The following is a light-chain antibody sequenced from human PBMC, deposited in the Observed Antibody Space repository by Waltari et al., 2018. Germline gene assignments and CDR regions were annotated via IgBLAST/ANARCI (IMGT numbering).Light chain of an antibody. CDR2: DVS. CDR3: SSYTSSSTVV. Sequence: QSALTQPASVSGSPGQSITISCTGTSSDVGGYNYVSWYQQHPGKAPKLMLCDVSKRPSGVSNRVSGSKSGNTASLTISGLQAEDEADYYCSSYTSSSTVVFGGGTKLTVL. CDR1: SSDVGGYNY. V-gene: IGLV2-14*01. J-gene: IGLJ2*01.